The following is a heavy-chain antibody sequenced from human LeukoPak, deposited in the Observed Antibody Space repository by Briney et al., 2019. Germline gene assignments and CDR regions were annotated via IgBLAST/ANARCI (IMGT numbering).Heavy chain of an antibody. CDR2: INTNTGNP. CDR1: GYTFTSYA. V-gene: IGHV7-4-1*02. J-gene: IGHJ4*02. D-gene: IGHD5-12*01. Sequence: ASVEVPCKASGYTFTSYAMNWVRQAPGQGLEWMGWINTNTGNPTYAQGFTGRFVFSLDTSVSTAYLQISSLKAEDTAVYYCARVGRWNNIVATTRFDYWGQGTLVTVSS. CDR3: ARVGRWNNIVATTRFDY.